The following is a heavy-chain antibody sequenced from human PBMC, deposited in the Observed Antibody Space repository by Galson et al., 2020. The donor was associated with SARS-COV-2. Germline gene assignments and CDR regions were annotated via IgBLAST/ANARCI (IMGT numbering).Heavy chain of an antibody. CDR1: GYSFTSYW. D-gene: IGHD3-9*01. CDR3: ARQYRYDILTGYSDYYYGMDV. J-gene: IGHJ6*02. CDR2: IYPGDSDT. V-gene: IGHV5-51*01. Sequence: GESLKISCKGSGYSFTSYWIGWVRQMPGKGLEWMGIIYPGDSDTRYSPSFQAQVTISADKSISTAYLQWSSLKASDTAMYYCARQYRYDILTGYSDYYYGMDVWGQGTTVTVSS.